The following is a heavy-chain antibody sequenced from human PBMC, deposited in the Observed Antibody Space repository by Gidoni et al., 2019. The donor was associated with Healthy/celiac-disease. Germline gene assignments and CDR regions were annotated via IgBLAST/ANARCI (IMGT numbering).Heavy chain of an antibody. Sequence: EVQLLESGGGLVQPGGSLRLSCAASGFTFSSYARSWVRQAPGKGMEWVSAISGSGGSTYYADSVKGRFTISRDNSKNTLYLQMNSLRAEDTAVYYCAKRGFEQLAPFDYWGQGTLVTVSS. CDR2: ISGSGGST. V-gene: IGHV3-23*01. CDR3: AKRGFEQLAPFDY. CDR1: GFTFSSYA. J-gene: IGHJ4*02. D-gene: IGHD6-6*01.